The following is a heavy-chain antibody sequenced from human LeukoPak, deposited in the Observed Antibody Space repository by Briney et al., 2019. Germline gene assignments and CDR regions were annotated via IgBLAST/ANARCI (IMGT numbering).Heavy chain of an antibody. CDR1: GGSISSYY. D-gene: IGHD3-3*01. V-gene: IGHV4-4*07. CDR2: IYTSGST. Sequence: SETLSLTCTVSGGSISSYYWSWIRQPAGKGLEWIGRIYTSGSTNYNPSLKSRVTISVDTSKNQFSLKLSSVTAADTAVYYCARGTIFGVVMPFDYWGQGTLVTVSS. CDR3: ARGTIFGVVMPFDY. J-gene: IGHJ4*02.